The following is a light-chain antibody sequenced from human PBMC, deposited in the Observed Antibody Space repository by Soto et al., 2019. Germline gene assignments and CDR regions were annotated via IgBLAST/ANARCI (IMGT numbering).Light chain of an antibody. V-gene: IGKV4-1*01. CDR2: WAS. Sequence: DIVLTQSPGSLAVSLGERATFNCKSSQSVLYTPDNKNYLAWYQQRPGQPPRLLIYWASTRESGVPDRFSGSGSGTDFTLTISSLQAEDVAVYYCQQCYSVPYTFGQGTKLEI. CDR1: QSVLYTPDNKNY. CDR3: QQCYSVPYT. J-gene: IGKJ2*01.